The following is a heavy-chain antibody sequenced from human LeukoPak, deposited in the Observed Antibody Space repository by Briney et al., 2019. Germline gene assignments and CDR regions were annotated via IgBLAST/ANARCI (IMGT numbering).Heavy chain of an antibody. J-gene: IGHJ6*03. Sequence: ASVKVSCKVSGYTLTELSMHWVRQAPGKGLEWMGGFDPEDGETIYAQKFQGRVTMTEDTSTDTAYMELSSLRSEDTAVYYCATESMVRAQGDYYYYMDVWGKGTTVTVSS. D-gene: IGHD3-10*01. CDR1: GYTLTELS. V-gene: IGHV1-24*01. CDR2: FDPEDGET. CDR3: ATESMVRAQGDYYYYMDV.